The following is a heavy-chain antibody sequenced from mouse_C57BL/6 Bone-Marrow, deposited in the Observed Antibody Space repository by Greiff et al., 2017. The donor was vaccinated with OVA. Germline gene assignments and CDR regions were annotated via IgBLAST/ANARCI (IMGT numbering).Heavy chain of an antibody. CDR1: GFTFTDYY. J-gene: IGHJ2*01. Sequence: EVQVVESGGGLVQPGGSLSLSCAASGFTFTDYYMSWVRQPPGKALEWLGFIRNKANGYTTEYSASVKGRFTISRDNSQSILYLQMNALRAEDSATYYCARLYYGNYDCWGQGTTLTVSS. D-gene: IGHD2-1*01. V-gene: IGHV7-3*01. CDR2: IRNKANGYTT. CDR3: ARLYYGNYDC.